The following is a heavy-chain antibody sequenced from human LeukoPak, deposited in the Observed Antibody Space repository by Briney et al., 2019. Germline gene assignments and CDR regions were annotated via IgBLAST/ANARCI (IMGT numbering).Heavy chain of an antibody. Sequence: SVKVSCKASGGTFSSCAISWVRQAPGQGLEWMGGIIPIFGTANYAQKFQGRVTITADESTSTAYVELSSLRSEDTAVYYCARALSTMVRGVYYYYGMDVWGKGTTVTVSS. CDR2: IIPIFGTA. CDR3: ARALSTMVRGVYYYYGMDV. V-gene: IGHV1-69*13. D-gene: IGHD3-10*01. J-gene: IGHJ6*04. CDR1: GGTFSSCA.